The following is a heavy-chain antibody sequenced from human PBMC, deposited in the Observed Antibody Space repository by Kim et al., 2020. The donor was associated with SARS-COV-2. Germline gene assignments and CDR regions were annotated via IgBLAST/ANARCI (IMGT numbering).Heavy chain of an antibody. CDR2: IYHSGST. CDR3: ARSITMVRGALPNWFDP. D-gene: IGHD3-10*01. Sequence: SETLSLTCTVSGYSISSGYYWGWIRQPPGKGLEWIGSIYHSGSTYYNPSLKSRVTISVDTSKNQFSLKLSSVTAADTAVYYCARSITMVRGALPNWFDPWGQGTLVTVSS. V-gene: IGHV4-38-2*02. CDR1: GYSISSGYY. J-gene: IGHJ5*02.